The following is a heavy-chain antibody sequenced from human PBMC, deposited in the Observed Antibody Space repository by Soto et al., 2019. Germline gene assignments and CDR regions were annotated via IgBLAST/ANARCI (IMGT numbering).Heavy chain of an antibody. CDR3: ASVDYDILTGYPSHDAFDI. V-gene: IGHV1-2*04. J-gene: IGHJ3*02. D-gene: IGHD3-9*01. Sequence: ASVKVSCKASGYTFTAYYVHWVRQAPGQGLEWMGWINPDSGGTNYAQQFQGWVTMTTDTSTSTAYMELRSLRSDDTAVYYCASVDYDILTGYPSHDAFDIWGQGTMVTVS. CDR1: GYTFTAYY. CDR2: INPDSGGT.